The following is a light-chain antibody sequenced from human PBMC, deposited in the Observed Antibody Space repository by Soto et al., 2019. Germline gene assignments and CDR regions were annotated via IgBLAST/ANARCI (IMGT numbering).Light chain of an antibody. CDR2: GKN. V-gene: IGLV1-44*01. Sequence: QAVVTQPPSASGTPGQRVTISCSGSGSNIGSNSVNWYQQFPGTAPKLLIYGKNQRPSGVPDRFSGSKSGTSASLAISGLQSEDEADYYCAAWDDSLNAVVFGGGTKLTVL. CDR3: AAWDDSLNAVV. J-gene: IGLJ2*01. CDR1: GSNIGSNS.